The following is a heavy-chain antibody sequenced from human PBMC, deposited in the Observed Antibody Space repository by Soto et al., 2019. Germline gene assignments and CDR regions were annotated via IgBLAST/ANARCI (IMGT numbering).Heavy chain of an antibody. V-gene: IGHV1-69*13. CDR1: GCTFSNSA. CDR2: ILPIFGTP. Sequence: ASVKVSCKASGCTFSNSAIIWVRQAPGQGLEWVGGILPIFGTPNYAQKFQGRLTISADESSGTVYMELNILRSEDTAVYYCATPAEARGTAMLQCLAHWGQGSLVTVSS. D-gene: IGHD5-18*01. J-gene: IGHJ4*02. CDR3: ATPAEARGTAMLQCLAH.